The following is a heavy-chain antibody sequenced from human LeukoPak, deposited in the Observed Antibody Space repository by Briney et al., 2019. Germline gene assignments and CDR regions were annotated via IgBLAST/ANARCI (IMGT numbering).Heavy chain of an antibody. V-gene: IGHV1-2*04. Sequence: GASVKVSCKASGYTFTGYYMHWVRQAPGQGLEWMGWINPNSGGTNYAQKFQGWVTMTRDTSISTAYMELSRLRSDDTAVYYCARDSSGWYPPYYYYGMDVWGQGTTVTVFS. D-gene: IGHD6-19*01. CDR1: GYTFTGYY. CDR3: ARDSSGWYPPYYYYGMDV. CDR2: INPNSGGT. J-gene: IGHJ6*02.